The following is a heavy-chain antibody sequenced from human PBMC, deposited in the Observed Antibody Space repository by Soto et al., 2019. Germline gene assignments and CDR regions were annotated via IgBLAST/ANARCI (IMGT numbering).Heavy chain of an antibody. Sequence: LRLSCAASGFTFSSYWMSWVRQAPGKGLEWVANIKQDGSEKYYVDSVKGRFTISRDNAKNSLYLQMNSLRAEDTAVYYCARSSVVVPAAPRPSYYYYGMDVWGQGTTVTVSS. V-gene: IGHV3-7*03. J-gene: IGHJ6*02. CDR1: GFTFSSYW. CDR3: ARSSVVVPAAPRPSYYYYGMDV. CDR2: IKQDGSEK. D-gene: IGHD2-2*01.